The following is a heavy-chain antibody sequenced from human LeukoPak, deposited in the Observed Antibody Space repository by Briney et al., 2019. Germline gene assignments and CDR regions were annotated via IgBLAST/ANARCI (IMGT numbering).Heavy chain of an antibody. J-gene: IGHJ5*02. D-gene: IGHD2-21*02. V-gene: IGHV3-21*01. Sequence: GGSLRLSCAASGFTFSSYSMNWVRQAPGKGLEWVSSISSSSSYIYYADSVKGRFTISRDNAKNSLYLQMNSLRAEDTAVHYCARDSFAGDSENWFDPWGQGTLVTVSS. CDR1: GFTFSSYS. CDR3: ARDSFAGDSENWFDP. CDR2: ISSSSSYI.